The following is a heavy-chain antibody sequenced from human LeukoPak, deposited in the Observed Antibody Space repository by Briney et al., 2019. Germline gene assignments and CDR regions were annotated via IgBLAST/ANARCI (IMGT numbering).Heavy chain of an antibody. CDR2: IIPIFGTA. CDR1: GGTFSSYA. CDR3: ARDYYGSGSYYKPFDY. D-gene: IGHD3-10*01. V-gene: IGHV1-69*13. Sequence: SVKVSCKASGGTFSSYAISWVRQAPGQGLEWMGGIIPIFGTANYAQKFQGRVAITADESTSTAYMELSSLRSEDTAVYYCARDYYGSGSYYKPFDYWGQGTLVTVSS. J-gene: IGHJ4*02.